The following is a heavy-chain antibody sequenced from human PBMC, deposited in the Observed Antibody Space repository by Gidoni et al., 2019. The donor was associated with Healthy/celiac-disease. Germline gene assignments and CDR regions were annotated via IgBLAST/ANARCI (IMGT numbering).Heavy chain of an antibody. CDR2: ISSSSRTI. Sequence: EVQLVESGGGLVQPGGSLILSCAASGFTFSSYSMNWVRQAPGKGLEWVSYISSSSRTIYYADSVKGRFTISRDNAKNSLYLQMNSLRAEDTAVYYCARDHTAHGSGSYYDAFDIWGQGTMVTVSS. CDR3: ARDHTAHGSGSYYDAFDI. CDR1: GFTFSSYS. J-gene: IGHJ3*02. V-gene: IGHV3-48*01. D-gene: IGHD3-10*01.